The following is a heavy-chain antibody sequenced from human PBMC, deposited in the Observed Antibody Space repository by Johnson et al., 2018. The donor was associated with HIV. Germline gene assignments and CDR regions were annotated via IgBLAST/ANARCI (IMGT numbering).Heavy chain of an antibody. J-gene: IGHJ3*01. Sequence: QVQLVESGGGVVQPGRSLRLSCAASEFTFSNYAIHWVRQAPGKGLEWVAVISYDGSNEYYAEFVKGRFTISRDNSKNTLYLQMNSLRQDDTAVYSCYCTEHLGAGSESKGTFDAWGQGTMVTVSS. V-gene: IGHV3-30*04. CDR2: ISYDGSNE. CDR1: EFTFSNYA. CDR3: YCTEHLGAGSESKGTFDA. D-gene: IGHD3-10*01.